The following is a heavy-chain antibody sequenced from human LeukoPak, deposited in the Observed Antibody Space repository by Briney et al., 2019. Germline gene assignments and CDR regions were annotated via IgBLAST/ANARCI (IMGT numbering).Heavy chain of an antibody. J-gene: IGHJ3*02. V-gene: IGHV1-24*01. D-gene: IGHD3-10*01. CDR3: ATHLWFGDDFDI. CDR1: GYTLTELS. Sequence: GVSVKVSCKVSGYTLTELSMHWVRQAPGKGLEWMGGFDPEDGETINAQKFQGRVTMTEDTSTDTAYMELSSLRSEDTAVYYCATHLWFGDDFDIWGQGTMVTVSS. CDR2: FDPEDGET.